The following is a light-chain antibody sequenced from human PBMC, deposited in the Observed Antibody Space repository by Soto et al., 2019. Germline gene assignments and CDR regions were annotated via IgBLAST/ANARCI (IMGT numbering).Light chain of an antibody. J-gene: IGKJ1*01. CDR3: QQYDSYSNT. CDR1: QPNRDW. CDR2: DAT. Sequence: DVQLIQSPSTLSASIGDRVTITCRVSQPNRDWVAWYQQKPGKAPKLLIYDATSSDSGVPSRFSGSGSETEFTLTISSLQPGDFATYYCQQYDSYSNTFGQGTRVEL. V-gene: IGKV1-5*01.